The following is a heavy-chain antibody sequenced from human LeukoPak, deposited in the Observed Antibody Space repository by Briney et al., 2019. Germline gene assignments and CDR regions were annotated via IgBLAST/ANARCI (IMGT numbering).Heavy chain of an antibody. Sequence: PSETLSLTCTVSVGSISTYYWSWIRQPPGKGLEGIGYVYYSGNTDYNPSLKSRVTISIDTSKKQFSLKLRSVSAADTAVYYCARGAESYYDRHFDYWGQGTLVTVSS. CDR2: VYYSGNT. D-gene: IGHD1-26*01. CDR1: VGSISTYY. J-gene: IGHJ4*02. CDR3: ARGAESYYDRHFDY. V-gene: IGHV4-59*01.